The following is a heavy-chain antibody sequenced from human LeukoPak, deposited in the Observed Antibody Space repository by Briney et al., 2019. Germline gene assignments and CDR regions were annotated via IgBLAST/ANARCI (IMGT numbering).Heavy chain of an antibody. Sequence: GGSLRLSCAASGFTFSSYSMNWVRQAPGKGLEWVSSISSSSSCIYYADSVKGRFTISRDNAKNSLYLQMNSLRAEDTAVYYCAREQLGMITFGGVIALGQGTLVTVSS. D-gene: IGHD3-16*02. V-gene: IGHV3-21*01. CDR3: AREQLGMITFGGVIA. J-gene: IGHJ5*02. CDR2: ISSSSSCI. CDR1: GFTFSSYS.